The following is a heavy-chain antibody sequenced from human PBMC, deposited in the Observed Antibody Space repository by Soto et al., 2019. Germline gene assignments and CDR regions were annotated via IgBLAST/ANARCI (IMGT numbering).Heavy chain of an antibody. CDR1: GGSISSYY. CDR3: ASAHSYYDYVWGSYRGGAFDI. Sequence: KASETLSLTCTVSGGSISSYYWSWIRQPPGKGLEWIGYIYYSGSTNYNPSLKSRVTMSVDTSKNQFSLKLSSVTAADTAVYYCASAHSYYDYVWGSYRGGAFDIWGQGTMVTVSS. V-gene: IGHV4-59*01. CDR2: IYYSGST. J-gene: IGHJ3*02. D-gene: IGHD3-16*02.